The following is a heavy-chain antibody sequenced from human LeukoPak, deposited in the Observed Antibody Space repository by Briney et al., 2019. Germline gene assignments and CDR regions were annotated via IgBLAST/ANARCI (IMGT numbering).Heavy chain of an antibody. V-gene: IGHV3-7*01. J-gene: IGHJ4*02. CDR1: GLTLSIYW. Sequence: GGSLRLSCAASGLTLSIYWMSWFRQAPRKGLEWVANIKQDDSEKYYVDSVKGRFTIPRDNAKNSLYLQMNSLRAEDTAVYYCARGPYTYYDILTGYYPLEYYFDYWGQGTLVTVS. CDR2: IKQDDSEK. D-gene: IGHD3-9*01. CDR3: ARGPYTYYDILTGYYPLEYYFDY.